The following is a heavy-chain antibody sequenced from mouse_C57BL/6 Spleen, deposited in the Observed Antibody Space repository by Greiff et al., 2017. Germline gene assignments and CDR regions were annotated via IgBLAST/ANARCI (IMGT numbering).Heavy chain of an antibody. V-gene: IGHV1-42*01. CDR1: GYSFTGYY. Sequence: VQLQQSGPELVKPGASVKISCKASGYSFTGYYMNWVKQSPEKSLEWIGEINPSTGGTTNNQKFKAKATLTVDKSSSTAYMQLKSLTSEDSAVYYCARWDWESWFAYWGQGTLVTVSA. CDR2: INPSTGGT. J-gene: IGHJ3*01. D-gene: IGHD4-1*01. CDR3: ARWDWESWFAY.